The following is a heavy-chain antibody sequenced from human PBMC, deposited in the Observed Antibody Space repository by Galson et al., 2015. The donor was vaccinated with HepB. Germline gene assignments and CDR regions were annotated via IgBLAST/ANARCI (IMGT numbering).Heavy chain of an antibody. CDR1: GHTFTSDY. CDR2: INPSGDYT. CDR3: ARSGWFGELRRYYFDY. V-gene: IGHV1-46*01. Sequence: SVKVSCKGSGHTFTSDYIHWVRQAPGQGLEWMGVINPSGDYTDYIQKLQGRLTVTRDTSASTAYMELSSLRSEDTAVYYCARSGWFGELRRYYFDYWGQGTLVTVSS. J-gene: IGHJ4*02. D-gene: IGHD3-10*01.